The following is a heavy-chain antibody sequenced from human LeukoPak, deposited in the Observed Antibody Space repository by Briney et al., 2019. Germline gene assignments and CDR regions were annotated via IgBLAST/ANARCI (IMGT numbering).Heavy chain of an antibody. CDR1: GGSINNDY. Sequence: SETLSLTCTVSGGSINNDYWSWLQQSPGKGLEWLGYIYGGGRTSYNPSLESRVTMSVDTSTNRFSLKLKSMTATDTAVYYCARHGSKLVGPSTIYFDKWGQGILVTVSS. J-gene: IGHJ4*02. CDR3: ARHGSKLVGPSTIYFDK. D-gene: IGHD2-8*02. V-gene: IGHV4-59*08. CDR2: IYGGGRT.